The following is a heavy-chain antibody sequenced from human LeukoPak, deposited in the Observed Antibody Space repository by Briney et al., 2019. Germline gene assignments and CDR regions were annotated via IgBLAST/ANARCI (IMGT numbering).Heavy chain of an antibody. D-gene: IGHD1-26*01. Sequence: ASVKVSCKASGYTFTGYYMHWVRQAPGQGLEWMGIINPSGGSTSYAQKFQGRVTMTRDTSNSTAYMELSSLRSDDTAVYYCARDLSYGTPAEYFHHWGQGTLVTVSS. J-gene: IGHJ1*01. CDR1: GYTFTGYY. CDR3: ARDLSYGTPAEYFHH. CDR2: INPSGGST. V-gene: IGHV1-46*01.